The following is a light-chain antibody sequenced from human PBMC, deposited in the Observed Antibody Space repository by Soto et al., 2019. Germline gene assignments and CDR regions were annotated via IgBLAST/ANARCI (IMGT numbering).Light chain of an antibody. CDR3: QQGHNWPLT. CDR2: SAS. J-gene: IGKJ2*01. V-gene: IGKV3-15*01. Sequence: EIVMTQSPATLSVSPGERATLSCRASQSISTELAWYQQKPGQPPRLLIYSASPRATGVPARFTGSGSGSEFTLTISGLQSEDCAVYYCQQGHNWPLTFGQGTRLEI. CDR1: QSISTE.